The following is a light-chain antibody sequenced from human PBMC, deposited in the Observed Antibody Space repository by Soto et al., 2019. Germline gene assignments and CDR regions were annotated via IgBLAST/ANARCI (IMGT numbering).Light chain of an antibody. CDR2: LNSDGSH. J-gene: IGLJ2*01. CDR3: QTWCTGTVV. V-gene: IGLV4-69*01. CDR1: SGHSSYA. Sequence: QPVLTQSPSASASLGASVKLTCTLSSGHSSYAIAWHQQQPEKGPRYLMKLNSDGSHSKGDGIPDRFSGSSSGAERYLTISSLQSEDEADSYCQTWCTGTVVFGGGTKLTGL.